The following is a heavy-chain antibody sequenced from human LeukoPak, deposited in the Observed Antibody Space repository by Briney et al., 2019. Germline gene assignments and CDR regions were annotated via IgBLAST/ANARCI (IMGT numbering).Heavy chain of an antibody. CDR1: GFTFGKYW. CDR3: ARDQYDTWSRRGNFDS. CDR2: IKLDGSEK. Sequence: PGGSLRPSCVASGFTFGKYWMSWVRQAPGKGLEWVANIKLDGSEKNYVDSVKGRFTISRDSTKNSLYLQMNSLRVEDTAVFYCARDQYDTWSRRGNFDSWGQGTLVIVSS. J-gene: IGHJ4*02. V-gene: IGHV3-7*03. D-gene: IGHD3-3*01.